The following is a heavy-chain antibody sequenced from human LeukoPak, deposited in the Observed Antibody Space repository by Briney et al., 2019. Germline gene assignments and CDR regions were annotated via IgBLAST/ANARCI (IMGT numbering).Heavy chain of an antibody. CDR1: GNTFSTYS. D-gene: IGHD5-12*01. V-gene: IGHV3-48*01. CDR3: ARGERWLQFLFDY. Sequence: GGSLRLSCAASGNTFSTYSMNWVRQAPGKGLEWVSYISSSSSTIYYADSVKGRFTISRDNAKNSLYLQMNSLRAEDTAVYYCARGERWLQFLFDYWGQGTLVTVSS. J-gene: IGHJ4*02. CDR2: ISSSSSTI.